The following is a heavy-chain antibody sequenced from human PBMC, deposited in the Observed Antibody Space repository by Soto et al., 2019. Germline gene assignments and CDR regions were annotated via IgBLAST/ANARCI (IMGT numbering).Heavy chain of an antibody. J-gene: IGHJ6*02. CDR2: IIPIFCTA. D-gene: IGHD6-6*01. CDR3: ARDLIAARRVQYGMDV. V-gene: IGHV1-69*13. Sequence: SVKVSCKASGGTFSSYAISWVRQAPGQGLEWMGGIIPIFCTANYAQKFQGRVTITAEESTSTAYMELSSLRSEDTAVYYCARDLIAARRVQYGMDVWGQGTTVTVSS. CDR1: GGTFSSYA.